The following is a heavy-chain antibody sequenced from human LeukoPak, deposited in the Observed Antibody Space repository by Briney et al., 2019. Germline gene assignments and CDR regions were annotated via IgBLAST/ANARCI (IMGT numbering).Heavy chain of an antibody. J-gene: IGHJ4*02. CDR2: VSPDGSTT. Sequence: GGSLRLSCAASKFTFSNHWMHWVRQAPGKGLEWVSRVSPDGSTTLYADSVRGRFTISRDNAKNTLYLQMNSLRAEDTAVYHCVRASRTLYNTSDSWGQGALVTVSS. V-gene: IGHV3-74*01. D-gene: IGHD5-24*01. CDR3: VRASRTLYNTSDS. CDR1: KFTFSNHW.